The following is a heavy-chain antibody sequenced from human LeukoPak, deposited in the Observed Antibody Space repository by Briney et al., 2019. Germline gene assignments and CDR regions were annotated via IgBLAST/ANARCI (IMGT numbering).Heavy chain of an antibody. J-gene: IGHJ4*02. CDR2: IYYSGST. V-gene: IGHV4-31*03. CDR3: ARVASGRPKAGSYYFDY. D-gene: IGHD5-12*01. Sequence: PSQTLSLTCTVSGGSISSGGYYWSWIRQHPGKGLEWIGYIYYSGSTYYNPSLKSRVTISVDTSKNQFSLKLSSVTAADTAVYYCARVASGRPKAGSYYFDYWGQGTLVTVSS. CDR1: GGSISSGGYY.